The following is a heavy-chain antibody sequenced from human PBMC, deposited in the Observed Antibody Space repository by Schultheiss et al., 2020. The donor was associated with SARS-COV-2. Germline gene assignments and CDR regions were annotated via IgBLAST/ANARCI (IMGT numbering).Heavy chain of an antibody. V-gene: IGHV1-8*01. CDR1: GYTFTSYD. CDR2: MNPNSGNT. CDR3: AREWPLWNQLLYGMDV. J-gene: IGHJ6*02. Sequence: ASVKVSCKASGYTFTSYDINWVRQATGQGLEWMGWMNPNSGNTGYAQKFQGRVTMTRDTSTSTVYMELSSLRSEDTAVYYCAREWPLWNQLLYGMDVWGQGTTVTVSS. D-gene: IGHD2-2*01.